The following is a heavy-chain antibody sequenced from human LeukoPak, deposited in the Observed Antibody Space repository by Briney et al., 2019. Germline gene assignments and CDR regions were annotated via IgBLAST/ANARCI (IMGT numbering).Heavy chain of an antibody. CDR3: ARVFHYYGSGSPNLN. J-gene: IGHJ4*02. V-gene: IGHV3-7*01. Sequence: GGSLRLSCAASGFTFSSYWMSWVRQAPGKGLEWVANIKQDGSEKYYVDSVKGRFTISRDNAKNSLYLQMNSLRAEDTAVYYCARVFHYYGSGSPNLNWGQGTLVTVSS. CDR1: GFTFSSYW. CDR2: IKQDGSEK. D-gene: IGHD3-10*01.